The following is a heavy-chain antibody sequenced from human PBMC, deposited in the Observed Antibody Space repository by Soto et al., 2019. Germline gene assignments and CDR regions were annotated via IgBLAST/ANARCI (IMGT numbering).Heavy chain of an antibody. CDR3: ARHESGSDY. V-gene: IGHV4-39*01. J-gene: IGHJ4*02. CDR1: GGSISSSSYH. CDR2: IYYSGST. Sequence: QLQLQESGPGLVKPSETLSLTCTVSGGSISSSSYHWGWIRQPPGKGLEWIGNIYYSGSTFYNPSLKSRVTISVDTSKNQFSLKLSSVTAADTAVYYCARHESGSDYWGQGTLVTVSS. D-gene: IGHD2-15*01.